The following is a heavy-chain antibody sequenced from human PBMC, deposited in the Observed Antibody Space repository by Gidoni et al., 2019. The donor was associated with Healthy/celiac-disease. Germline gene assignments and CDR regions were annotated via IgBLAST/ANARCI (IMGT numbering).Heavy chain of an antibody. CDR3: ARDRGYYGSGSYLRDYYYGMDV. D-gene: IGHD3-10*01. CDR2: INAGKGNT. Sequence: QVQLVQSGAEVKRPGASVTVSCKASGYTFPSYAINWVRQAPGQRLEWMGWINAGKGNTKYSQKFQGRVTITRDTSASTVYMELSSLRSEDTAVYYCARDRGYYGSGSYLRDYYYGMDVWGQGTTVTVSS. V-gene: IGHV1-3*01. CDR1: GYTFPSYA. J-gene: IGHJ6*02.